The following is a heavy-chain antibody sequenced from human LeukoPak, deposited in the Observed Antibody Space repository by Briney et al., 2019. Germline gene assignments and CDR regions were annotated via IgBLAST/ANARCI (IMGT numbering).Heavy chain of an antibody. CDR1: VYTFTSYG. CDR3: ARFWRAADDY. V-gene: IGHV1-18*01. Sequence: GASVKVSCKASVYTFTSYGISWVRQAPAQGLEWMGWISAYSGNTNYAQKPQGRVTMTTDTSTSTAYMELRSLRSDDTAVYYCARFWRAADDYWGQGTLVTVSS. D-gene: IGHD3-3*01. J-gene: IGHJ4*02. CDR2: ISAYSGNT.